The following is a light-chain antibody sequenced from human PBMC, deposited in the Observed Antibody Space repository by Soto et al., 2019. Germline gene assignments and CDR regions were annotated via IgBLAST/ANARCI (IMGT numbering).Light chain of an antibody. V-gene: IGKV3-20*01. CDR3: QQYGTSPFT. CDR2: GAS. Sequence: IVLTQSPGTLSLSPGERATLSCRASQTVTSTYLAWFEEKPGQAPRLLIYGASSRATGVPDRFSGSGSGTDFTLTITRLEAEDFAVYYCQQYGTSPFTFGHGTRLEIK. CDR1: QTVTSTY. J-gene: IGKJ5*01.